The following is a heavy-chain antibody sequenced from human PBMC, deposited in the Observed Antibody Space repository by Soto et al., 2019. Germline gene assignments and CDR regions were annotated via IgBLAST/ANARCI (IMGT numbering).Heavy chain of an antibody. CDR1: GFTFSSYA. V-gene: IGHV3-30-3*01. D-gene: IGHD2-2*01. CDR3: ASSVVPAAMPLDY. CDR2: ISYDGSNK. Sequence: SGGSLRLSCAASGFTFSSYAMHWVRQAPGKGLEWVAVISYDGSNKYYADSVKGRFTISRDNSKNTLYLQMNSLRAEDTAVYYCASSVVPAAMPLDYWGQGTLVTVSS. J-gene: IGHJ4*02.